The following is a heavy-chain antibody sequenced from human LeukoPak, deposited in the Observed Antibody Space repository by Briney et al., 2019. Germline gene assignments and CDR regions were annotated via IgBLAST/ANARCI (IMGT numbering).Heavy chain of an antibody. Sequence: GGSLRLSCAASGFTFSSYVMHWVRQAPGKGLEWVAVISYDGSNKYYADSVKGRFTISRDNSKNTLYLQMNSLRAEDTAVYYCARVEEVGASPLDYWGQGTLVTVSS. CDR1: GFTFSSYV. CDR3: ARVEEVGASPLDY. V-gene: IGHV3-30-3*01. CDR2: ISYDGSNK. D-gene: IGHD1-26*01. J-gene: IGHJ4*02.